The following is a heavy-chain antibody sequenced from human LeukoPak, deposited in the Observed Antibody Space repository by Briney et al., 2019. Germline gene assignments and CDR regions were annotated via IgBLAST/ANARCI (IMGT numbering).Heavy chain of an antibody. V-gene: IGHV3-23*01. CDR1: GFTFGNSW. CDR3: AKDRGGSGSGSYYDY. J-gene: IGHJ4*02. Sequence: PGGSLRLSCAASGFTFGNSWVHWVRQAPGKGLVWVSAISGSGGSTYYADSVKGRFTISRDNSKNTLYLQMNSLRAEDTAVYYCAKDRGGSGSGSYYDYWGQGTLVTVSS. D-gene: IGHD3-10*01. CDR2: ISGSGGST.